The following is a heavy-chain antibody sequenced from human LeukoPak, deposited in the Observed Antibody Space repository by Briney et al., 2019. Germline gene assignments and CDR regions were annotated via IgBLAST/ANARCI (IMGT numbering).Heavy chain of an antibody. J-gene: IGHJ4*02. V-gene: IGHV4-61*02. D-gene: IGHD3-10*01. CDR1: GGSISSGSYY. CDR3: ARDRGIGPLDY. Sequence: SETLSLTCTVSGGSISSGSYYWSWNRQPAGKGLEWIGRIYTSGSTNYNPSLKSRVTISVDASKNQFSLKLSSVTAADTAVYYCARDRGIGPLDYWGQGTLVTVSS. CDR2: IYTSGST.